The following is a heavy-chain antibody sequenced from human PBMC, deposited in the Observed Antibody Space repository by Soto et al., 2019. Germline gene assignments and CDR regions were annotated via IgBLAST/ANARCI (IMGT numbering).Heavy chain of an antibody. D-gene: IGHD1-7*01. J-gene: IGHJ6*02. V-gene: IGHV1-69*13. CDR3: ARETLTGTLYYYGMDV. CDR1: GGTFSSYA. CDR2: IIPIFGTA. Sequence: ASVKVSCKASGGTFSSYAISWVRQAPGQGLEWMGGIIPIFGTANYAQKFQGRVTITADESTSTAYMELSSLRSEDTAVYYCARETLTGTLYYYGMDVWGQGTTVTVSS.